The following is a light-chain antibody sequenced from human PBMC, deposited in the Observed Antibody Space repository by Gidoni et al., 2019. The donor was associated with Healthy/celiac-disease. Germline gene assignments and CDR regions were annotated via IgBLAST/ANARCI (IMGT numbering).Light chain of an antibody. CDR3: QQYGSSPCS. V-gene: IGKV3-20*01. CDR1: QSVSSSY. CDR2: GAS. J-gene: IGKJ2*04. Sequence: EIVLTQSPGTLSLSPGERATLSCRASQSVSSSYLAWYQQKPGQAPRLLIYGASSRATGIPDRFSGSGSGTDFTLTISRLEPEECAVYYCQQYGSSPCSFGQGTKLEIK.